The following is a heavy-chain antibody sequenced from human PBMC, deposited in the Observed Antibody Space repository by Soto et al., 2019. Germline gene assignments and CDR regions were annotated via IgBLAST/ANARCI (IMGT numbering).Heavy chain of an antibody. D-gene: IGHD1-7*01. CDR3: ASNPLGELELRAVAFDI. V-gene: IGHV1-69*13. CDR2: IIPIFGTA. J-gene: IGHJ3*02. CDR1: GGTFSSYA. Sequence: VKVSCKASGGTFSSYAISWVRQAPGQGLEWMGGIIPIFGTANYAQKFQGRVTITADESTSTAYMELSSLRSEDTAVYYCASNPLGELELRAVAFDIWGQGTMVTVSS.